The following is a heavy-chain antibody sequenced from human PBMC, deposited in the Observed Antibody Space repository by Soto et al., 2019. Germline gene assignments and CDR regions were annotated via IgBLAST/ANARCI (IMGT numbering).Heavy chain of an antibody. D-gene: IGHD1-26*01. CDR1: GFTVSSNY. J-gene: IGHJ4*02. CDR3: AREAKSGSYYYDY. V-gene: IGHV3-66*01. Sequence: GGSMRLSCAASGFTVSSNYMSWVRQAPGKGLEWVSVIYSGGSTYYADSVKGRFTISRDNSKNTLYLQMNSLRAEDTAVYYCAREAKSGSYYYDYWGQGTLFTVSS. CDR2: IYSGGST.